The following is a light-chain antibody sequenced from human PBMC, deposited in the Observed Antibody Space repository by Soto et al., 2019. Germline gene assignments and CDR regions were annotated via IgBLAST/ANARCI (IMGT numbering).Light chain of an antibody. CDR1: QSVSNNY. CDR2: DAS. V-gene: IGKV3-11*01. J-gene: IGKJ5*01. CDR3: QQRSNWPSIT. Sequence: EIVLTQSPATLSLSPGERATLSCRASQSVSNNYLAWYQQKPGQAPRLLIYDASNRATGIPARFSGSGSGTDFTLTINSLEPEDFAVYYCQQRSNWPSITFGQGTRLEIK.